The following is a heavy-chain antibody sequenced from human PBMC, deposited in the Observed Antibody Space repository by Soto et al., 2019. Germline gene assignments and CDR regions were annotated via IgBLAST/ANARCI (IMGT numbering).Heavy chain of an antibody. CDR1: GFTCSSYA. CDR3: AKVIVIADRPFREQPGAFDF. D-gene: IGHD3-16*02. CDR2: ISGSGGST. V-gene: IGHV3-23*01. J-gene: IGHJ3*01. Sequence: GGSLRLSCAASGFTCSSYAMSWVRQAPGKGLEWVSAISGSGGSTYYADSVKGRFTISRDNSKNTLYLQMNSLRAEDTAVYYYAKVIVIADRPFREQPGAFDFWGQGTMVPVSS.